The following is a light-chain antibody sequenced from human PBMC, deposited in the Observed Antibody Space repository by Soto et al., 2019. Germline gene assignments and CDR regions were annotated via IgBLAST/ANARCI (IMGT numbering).Light chain of an antibody. CDR3: QQSIDWPWT. CDR2: GES. V-gene: IGKV3-15*01. CDR1: QNINSN. Sequence: MMTQSPATLSMSPGERATLSCRASQNINSNLAWYQQKPGQSPRLLIYGESIRATGIPARFSVSGSGTEFTLIISSLQSEDFGVYYCQQSIDWPWTFGQGTKVEI. J-gene: IGKJ1*01.